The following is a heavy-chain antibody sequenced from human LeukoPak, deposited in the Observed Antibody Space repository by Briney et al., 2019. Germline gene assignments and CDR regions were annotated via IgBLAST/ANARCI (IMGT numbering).Heavy chain of an antibody. Sequence: PSETLSLTCAVYGVSFSGYYWSWIRQPPGKGLEWIGEINHSGSTNYNPSLKSRVTISVDTSKNQFSLKLSSVTAADTAVYYCARAGVGLLRYFDWLPPFDPWGQGTLVTVSS. J-gene: IGHJ5*02. D-gene: IGHD3-9*01. CDR3: ARAGVGLLRYFDWLPPFDP. V-gene: IGHV4-34*01. CDR2: INHSGST. CDR1: GVSFSGYY.